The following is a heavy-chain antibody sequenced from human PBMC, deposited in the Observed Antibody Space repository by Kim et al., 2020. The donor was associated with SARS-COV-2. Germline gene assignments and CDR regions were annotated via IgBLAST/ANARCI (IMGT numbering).Heavy chain of an antibody. CDR3: AREGVAADFDY. Sequence: TNYAPKFQGRVTMTRDASITTAYMELSRLRSDDTAIYYCAREGVAADFDYWGQGTLVTVSS. J-gene: IGHJ4*02. CDR2: T. V-gene: IGHV1-2*02. D-gene: IGHD6-13*01.